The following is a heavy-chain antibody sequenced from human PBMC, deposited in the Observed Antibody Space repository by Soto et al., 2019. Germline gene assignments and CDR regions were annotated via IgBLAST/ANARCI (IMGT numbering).Heavy chain of an antibody. CDR3: AKRTVGWYFDL. V-gene: IGHV3-23*01. Sequence: EVQLLESGGGLVQPGGSLRLSCAASGFTFNSYAMNWVRQAPGKGLEWVSVISGSGGSTYYADSVKGRFTISRDNSKNTLYLQMNSLGAEDTAVYYCAKRTVGWYFDLWGRGTLVAVSS. CDR2: ISGSGGST. CDR1: GFTFNSYA. J-gene: IGHJ2*01. D-gene: IGHD4-17*01.